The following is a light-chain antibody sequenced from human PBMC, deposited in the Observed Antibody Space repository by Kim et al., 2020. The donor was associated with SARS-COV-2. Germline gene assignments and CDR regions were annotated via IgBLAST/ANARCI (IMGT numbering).Light chain of an antibody. CDR1: SSNIGSNT. Sequence: QSVLTQPPSTSATPGQRVTISCSGSSSNIGSNTVSWYQQFPGTAPKLLIYSNNQRPSGVPDRISGSNSGTSASLAVSGLQSEDEADYHCASWDDSLNGWVFGGGTKLTVL. CDR2: SNN. V-gene: IGLV1-44*01. J-gene: IGLJ3*02. CDR3: ASWDDSLNGWV.